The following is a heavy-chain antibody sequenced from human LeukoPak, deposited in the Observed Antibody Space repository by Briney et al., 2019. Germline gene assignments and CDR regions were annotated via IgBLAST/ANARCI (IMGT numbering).Heavy chain of an antibody. V-gene: IGHV3-23*01. D-gene: IGHD2-2*01. CDR2: ISGSAISGSGGRT. CDR3: AKEALKAAILGYYFDY. CDR1: GFTFSSYA. Sequence: GGPLRLSCAASGFTFSSYAMSWVRQAPGKGLEWVSAISGSAISGSGGRTYYADSVKGRFTISRDNSKNTLYLQMNSLRAEDTAVYYCAKEALKAAILGYYFDYWGQGTLVTVSS. J-gene: IGHJ4*02.